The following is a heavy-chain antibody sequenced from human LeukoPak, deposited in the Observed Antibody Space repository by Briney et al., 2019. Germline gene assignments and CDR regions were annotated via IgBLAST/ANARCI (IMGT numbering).Heavy chain of an antibody. CDR1: GFSSNNYW. CDR3: ARDFVVTPYYMDV. V-gene: IGHV3-7*01. D-gene: IGHD2-2*01. J-gene: IGHJ6*03. CDR2: INQDGSEK. Sequence: GGSLRLSCAASGFSSNNYWMSWVRQAPGKGLEWVANINQDGSEKYYVDSVKGRFTISTDSTKNSLYLQMNCLRAEDTAMYYCARDFVVTPYYMDVWGKGTTVTVSS.